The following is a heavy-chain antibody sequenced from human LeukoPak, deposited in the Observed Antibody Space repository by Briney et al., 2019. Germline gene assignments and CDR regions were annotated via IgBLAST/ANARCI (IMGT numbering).Heavy chain of an antibody. CDR3: ARASIVVVPEFDY. V-gene: IGHV4-39*07. CDR2: IYNSGST. CDR1: GGSISSSSYY. D-gene: IGHD2-2*01. J-gene: IGHJ4*02. Sequence: SETLSLTCTVAGGSISSSSYYWGWIRQPPGKGLEWIGSIYNSGSTYYNPSLKSRVTISVDTSKNQFSLKLSSVTAADTAVYYCARASIVVVPEFDYWGQGTLVTVSS.